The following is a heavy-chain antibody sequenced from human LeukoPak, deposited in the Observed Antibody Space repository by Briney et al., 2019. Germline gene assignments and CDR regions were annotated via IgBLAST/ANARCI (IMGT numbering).Heavy chain of an antibody. V-gene: IGHV4-59*01. Sequence: SETLSLTCTASGDSIGRYFWSWIRQSPTKGVEWLGYMHFSGATNYNPSLKSRVTISVDTSKKEFSLKLTSVTAADTAVYFCARDTGDYPYYFDYWGQGILVTVSS. CDR1: GDSIGRYF. D-gene: IGHD3-9*01. J-gene: IGHJ4*02. CDR3: ARDTGDYPYYFDY. CDR2: MHFSGAT.